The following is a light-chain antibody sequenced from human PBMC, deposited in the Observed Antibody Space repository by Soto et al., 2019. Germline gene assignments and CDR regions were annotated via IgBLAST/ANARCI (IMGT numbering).Light chain of an antibody. J-gene: IGKJ5*01. CDR3: HQYNNWPPLP. CDR1: QSVSSN. V-gene: IGKV3-15*01. CDR2: GAS. Sequence: VITEAAAPLYVSPVERATLSCRASQSVSSNLAWYQQKPVQAPRLLIYGASTRATGIPARFSGSGSGTEFTLTISSLQSEDFAVYYCHQYNNWPPLPFGQGTRLEVK.